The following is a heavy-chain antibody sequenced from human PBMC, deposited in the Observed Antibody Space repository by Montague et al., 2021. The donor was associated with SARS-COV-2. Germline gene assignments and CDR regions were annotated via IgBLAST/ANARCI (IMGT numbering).Heavy chain of an antibody. V-gene: IGHV4-59*02. CDR3: ARDRPPYYYDNSGHFLHGWFDP. Sequence: SETLSLTCPVSGGSVSSYYLNWIRQNPGKGLEWIGNIYYSGSTNYNPSLKSRVTISVDTSKNQFSLKLSSVTAADTAVYYCARDRPPYYYDNSGHFLHGWFDPWGQGTLVTVSS. CDR2: IYYSGST. CDR1: GGSVSSYY. J-gene: IGHJ5*02. D-gene: IGHD3-22*01.